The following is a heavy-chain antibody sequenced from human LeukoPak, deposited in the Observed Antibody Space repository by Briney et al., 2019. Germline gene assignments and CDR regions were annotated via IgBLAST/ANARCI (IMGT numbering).Heavy chain of an antibody. J-gene: IGHJ4*02. CDR1: GFTFSSFG. Sequence: GGSLRLSCAASGFTFSSFGMHWVRQALGKGLEWVALIRYDGSNKYYADSVKGRFTISRDNSKNTLYLQVNSLRAEDTAMYYCAKDLGYSYGYVDYWGQGALVTVSS. D-gene: IGHD5-18*01. CDR2: IRYDGSNK. CDR3: AKDLGYSYGYVDY. V-gene: IGHV3-30*02.